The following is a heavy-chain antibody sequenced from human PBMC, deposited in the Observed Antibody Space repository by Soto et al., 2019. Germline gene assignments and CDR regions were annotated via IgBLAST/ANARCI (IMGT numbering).Heavy chain of an antibody. J-gene: IGHJ6*02. CDR2: INPSGGST. CDR3: ATDYSGSMVRGEDYYYYGMDV. Sequence: ASVKVSCKASGYTFTSYYMHWVRQAPGQGLEWMGIINPSGGSTSYAQKFQGRVTMTRDTSTSTVYMELSSLRSEDTAVYYCATDYSGSMVRGEDYYYYGMDVWGQGTTVTVSS. CDR1: GYTFTSYY. D-gene: IGHD3-10*01. V-gene: IGHV1-46*01.